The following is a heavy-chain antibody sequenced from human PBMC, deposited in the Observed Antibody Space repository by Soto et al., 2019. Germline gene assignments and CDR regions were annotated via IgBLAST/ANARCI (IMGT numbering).Heavy chain of an antibody. CDR2: IIPIFGTA. D-gene: IGHD3-22*01. Sequence: SVKVSCKASGGTFSSYAISWVRQAPGQGLEWMGGIIPIFGTANYAQKFQGRVTITADDSTSTAYMELSSLRSGDTAVYYCARDRYYDSSGYFDYWGQGTLVTVSS. CDR3: ARDRYYDSSGYFDY. J-gene: IGHJ4*02. V-gene: IGHV1-69*13. CDR1: GGTFSSYA.